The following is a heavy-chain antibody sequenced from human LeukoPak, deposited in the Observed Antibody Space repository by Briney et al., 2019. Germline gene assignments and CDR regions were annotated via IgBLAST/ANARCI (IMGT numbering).Heavy chain of an antibody. V-gene: IGHV3-53*01. J-gene: IGHJ4*02. CDR1: GFTVSSNY. Sequence: PGGSLRLSXAASGFTVSSNYMSWVRQAPGKGLEWVSVIYSGCNTYYADSVKGRFTISRDNSKNTLYLQMNSLRAEDTAVYYCARSSGYSYGSFDYWGQGTLVTVSS. D-gene: IGHD5-18*01. CDR3: ARSSGYSYGSFDY. CDR2: IYSGCNT.